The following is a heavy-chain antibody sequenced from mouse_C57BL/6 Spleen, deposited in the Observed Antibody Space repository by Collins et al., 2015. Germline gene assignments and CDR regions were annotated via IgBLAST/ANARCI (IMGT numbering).Heavy chain of an antibody. CDR1: GYTFTDYY. D-gene: IGHD2-2*01. CDR2: INPNNGGT. CDR3: AKDPSEGYDEFAY. J-gene: IGHJ3*01. Sequence: EVQLQQSGPELVKPGASVKISCKASGYTFTDYYMNWVKQSHGKSLEWIGDINPNNGGTSYNQKFKGKATLTVDKSSSTAYMELRSLTSEDSAVYYCAKDPSEGYDEFAYWGQGTLVTVSA. V-gene: IGHV1-26*01.